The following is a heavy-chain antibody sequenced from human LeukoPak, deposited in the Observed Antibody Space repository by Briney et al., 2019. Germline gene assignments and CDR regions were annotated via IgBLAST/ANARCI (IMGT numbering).Heavy chain of an antibody. Sequence: PSETLSLTCTVSGGSVSSGSHYWSWIRQPPGKGLEWIGYIYYSGSTNYNPSLKSRVTISVDTSKNQFSLKLSSVTAADTAVYYCARDLVAGTIGYWGQGTLVTVSS. V-gene: IGHV4-61*01. CDR1: GGSVSSGSHY. CDR2: IYYSGST. J-gene: IGHJ4*02. CDR3: ARDLVAGTIGY. D-gene: IGHD6-19*01.